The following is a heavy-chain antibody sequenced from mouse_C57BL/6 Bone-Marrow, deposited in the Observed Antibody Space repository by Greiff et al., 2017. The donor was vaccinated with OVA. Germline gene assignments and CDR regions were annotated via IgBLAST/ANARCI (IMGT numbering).Heavy chain of an antibody. V-gene: IGHV1-72*01. D-gene: IGHD4-1*01. CDR3: ARSSSWHWDVGYFDY. J-gene: IGHJ2*01. Sequence: LQQPGAELVKPGASVKLSCKASGYTFTSYWMHWVKQRPGRGLEWIGRIDPTSGGTKYNEKFKSKATLTVDKPSSTAYMQLSSLTSEDSAVYYCARSSSWHWDVGYFDYWGQGTTLTVSS. CDR2: IDPTSGGT. CDR1: GYTFTSYW.